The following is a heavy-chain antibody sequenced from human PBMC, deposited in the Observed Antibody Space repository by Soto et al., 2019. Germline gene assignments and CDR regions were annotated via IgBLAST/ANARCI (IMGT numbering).Heavy chain of an antibody. CDR3: ARYRNYYDSSGYYQHFDY. D-gene: IGHD3-22*01. V-gene: IGHV4-30-4*01. J-gene: IGHJ4*02. CDR1: GGSISSGDYY. CDR2: IYYSGST. Sequence: QVQLQESGPGLVKPSQTLSLTCTVSGGSISSGDYYWSWIRQPPGKGLEWIGYIYYSGSTYYNPSLKSRVTISVDTSKNQFSLKLSSVTAADTAVYYCARYRNYYDSSGYYQHFDYWGQGTLVTVSS.